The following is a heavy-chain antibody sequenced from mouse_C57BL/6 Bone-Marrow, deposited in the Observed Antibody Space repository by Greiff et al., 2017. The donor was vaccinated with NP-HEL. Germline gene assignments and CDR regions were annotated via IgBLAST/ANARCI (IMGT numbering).Heavy chain of an antibody. CDR3: ARDYGSSYSYWYFDV. CDR2: LNPSSGYT. CDR1: GYTFTSYW. D-gene: IGHD1-1*01. Sequence: QVQLKQSGAELAKPGASVKLSCKASGYTFTSYWMHWVKQRPGQGLEWIGYLNPSSGYTMYIQKFKDKATLTADKSSSTAYMQLSSLTYEDSAVYYWARDYGSSYSYWYFDVWGTGTTVTVSS. V-gene: IGHV1-7*01. J-gene: IGHJ1*03.